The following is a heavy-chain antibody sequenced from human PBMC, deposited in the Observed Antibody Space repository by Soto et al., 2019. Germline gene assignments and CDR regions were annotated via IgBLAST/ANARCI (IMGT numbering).Heavy chain of an antibody. J-gene: IGHJ3*02. V-gene: IGHV3-30*18. CDR2: ISYDGSNK. CDR1: GFTFSSYG. CDR3: AKPMVVSPGDAFDI. D-gene: IGHD2-8*01. Sequence: GGSLRLSCAASGFTFSSYGMHWVRQAPGKGLEWVAVISYDGSNKYYADSVKGRFTISRDNSKNTLYLQMNSLRAEDTAVYYCAKPMVVSPGDAFDIWGQGTMVTVSS.